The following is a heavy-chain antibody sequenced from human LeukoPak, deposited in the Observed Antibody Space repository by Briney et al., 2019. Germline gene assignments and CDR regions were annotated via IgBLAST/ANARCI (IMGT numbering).Heavy chain of an antibody. D-gene: IGHD3-9*01. CDR3: TTGIEYFDWLLMGGYYFDY. CDR1: GFTFSNAW. V-gene: IGHV3-15*01. CDR2: IKSKTDGGTT. J-gene: IGHJ4*02. Sequence: GGSLRLSCAASGFTFSNAWMSWVRQAPGKGLEGVGRIKSKTDGGTTDYAAPVKGRFPISRDDSKNTLYLQMNSLKTEDTAVYYCTTGIEYFDWLLMGGYYFDYWGQGTLVTVSS.